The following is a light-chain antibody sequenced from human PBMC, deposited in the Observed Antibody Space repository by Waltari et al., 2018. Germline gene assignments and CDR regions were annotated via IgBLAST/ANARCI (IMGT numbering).Light chain of an antibody. CDR1: QSVSNH. CDR3: QQYNDWYT. Sequence: DTVMTQSPATLSVSPGERATLSCRASQSVSNHLAWYQQRPGQAPRLLIYAASTRATGIPARFSGSGSGTEFTLTISSLQSEDFAVYYCQQYNDWYTFGQGTQLEIK. CDR2: AAS. V-gene: IGKV3-15*01. J-gene: IGKJ2*01.